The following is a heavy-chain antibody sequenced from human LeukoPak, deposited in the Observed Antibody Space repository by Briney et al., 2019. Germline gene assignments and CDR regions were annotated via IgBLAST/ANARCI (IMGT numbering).Heavy chain of an antibody. Sequence: SETLSLTCTVSGGSISSYYWSWIRQPAGKGLEWIGRIYTRGSTNYNPSLKSRVTMSVDTSKNQFSLKLSSVTAADTAVYYCARDHWCSSTSCSPLRNYMDVWGKGTTVTVSS. J-gene: IGHJ6*03. CDR1: GGSISSYY. CDR3: ARDHWCSSTSCSPLRNYMDV. CDR2: IYTRGST. V-gene: IGHV4-4*07. D-gene: IGHD2-2*01.